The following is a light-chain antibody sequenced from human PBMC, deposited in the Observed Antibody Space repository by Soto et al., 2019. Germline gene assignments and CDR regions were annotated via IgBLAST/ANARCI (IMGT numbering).Light chain of an antibody. CDR3: QQYGSSIT. V-gene: IGKV3-20*01. Sequence: IVLTQSPATLSLSPGERATLSCRASQSIGLAIAWYQHKPGQAPRLLIYGTSSRATGIPDRFSGSGSGTDFTLTISRLEPEDFAVYYCQQYGSSITFGQGTRLEIK. CDR1: QSIGLA. J-gene: IGKJ5*01. CDR2: GTS.